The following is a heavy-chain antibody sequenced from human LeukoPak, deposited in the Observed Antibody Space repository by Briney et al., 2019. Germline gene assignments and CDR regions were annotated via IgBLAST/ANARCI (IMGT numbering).Heavy chain of an antibody. D-gene: IGHD2-2*01. J-gene: IGHJ3*02. CDR1: GFTFSSYW. Sequence: PGGSPRLSCAASGFTFSSYWMTWVRQAPGKGLEWVANIKQDGSEKYYVDSVKGRFTISRDNAKNSLYLQMNSLRAEDTAVYYCASIYCSSTNCHRAFDIWGQGTMVTVSS. CDR3: ASIYCSSTNCHRAFDI. CDR2: IKQDGSEK. V-gene: IGHV3-7*01.